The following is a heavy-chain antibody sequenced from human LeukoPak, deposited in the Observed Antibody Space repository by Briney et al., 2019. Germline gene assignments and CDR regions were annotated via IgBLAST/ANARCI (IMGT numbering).Heavy chain of an antibody. CDR3: VKDSLECKEGFDP. CDR2: ISDSGRHT. Sequence: GGSLRLACAASGFTFSSYSMSWVRQAPGQGLEWVSVISDSGRHTYYADSVKGRFTISRDNSENTPFLQMSSLRVEDTAIYYCVKDSLECKEGFDPWGQGTLVTVSS. D-gene: IGHD3-3*01. J-gene: IGHJ5*02. CDR1: GFTFSSYS. V-gene: IGHV3-23*01.